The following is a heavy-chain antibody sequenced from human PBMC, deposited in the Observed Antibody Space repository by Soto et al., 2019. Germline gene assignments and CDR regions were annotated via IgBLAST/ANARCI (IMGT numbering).Heavy chain of an antibody. CDR2: IYPGDSAT. J-gene: IGHJ4*02. D-gene: IGHD2-15*01. Sequence: LKISCKGSGYTFTAYWIGWVRQTPGKGLEWMGIIYPGDSATTYSPSFEGQVTISVDKSINTAYLQWSRMKASDTAIYYCARSLPIACDRGSFSYDYWGRGTLVTVSS. CDR1: GYTFTAYW. CDR3: ARSLPIACDRGSFSYDY. V-gene: IGHV5-51*01.